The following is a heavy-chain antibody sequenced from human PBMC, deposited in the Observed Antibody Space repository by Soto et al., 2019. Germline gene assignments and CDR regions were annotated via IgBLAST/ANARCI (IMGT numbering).Heavy chain of an antibody. Sequence: GGSLRLSCAASGFTFSTYVLSWVRQAPGKGLEWVSAISGGGDYTYYADSVKGRFTISRDHSKNTLYLQMGSLRAEDTALYYCAKGSASARPYYVDYWGQGTLVTVSS. V-gene: IGHV3-23*01. J-gene: IGHJ4*01. CDR1: GFTFSTYV. CDR2: ISGGGDYT. D-gene: IGHD6-6*01. CDR3: AKGSASARPYYVDY.